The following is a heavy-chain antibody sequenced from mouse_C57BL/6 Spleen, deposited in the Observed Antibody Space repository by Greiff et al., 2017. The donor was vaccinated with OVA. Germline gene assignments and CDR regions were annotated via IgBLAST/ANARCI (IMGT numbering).Heavy chain of an antibody. CDR3: ARSHAMDY. CDR1: GYTFTSYW. Sequence: VQLQQPGAELVMPGASVKLSCKASGYTFTSYWMHWVKQRPGQGLEWIGEIDPSDSYTNYNQKFKGKSTLTVDKSSSTAYLQLSSLTSEDSAVYYCARSHAMDYWGQGTSFTVSS. J-gene: IGHJ4*01. V-gene: IGHV1-69*01. CDR2: IDPSDSYT.